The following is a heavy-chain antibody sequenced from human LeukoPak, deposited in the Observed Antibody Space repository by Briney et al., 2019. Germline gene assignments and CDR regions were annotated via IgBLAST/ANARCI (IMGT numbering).Heavy chain of an antibody. Sequence: ASVKVSCKASGYTFTSYDINWVRQATGQGLEWMGWMNPNSGNTGYAQKFQGRVTMTRNTSISTAYMELSSLRSEDTAVYYCARGRKAVAGHGFDPWGQGTLVTVSS. CDR3: ARGRKAVAGHGFDP. D-gene: IGHD6-19*01. CDR1: GYTFTSYD. CDR2: MNPNSGNT. J-gene: IGHJ5*02. V-gene: IGHV1-8*01.